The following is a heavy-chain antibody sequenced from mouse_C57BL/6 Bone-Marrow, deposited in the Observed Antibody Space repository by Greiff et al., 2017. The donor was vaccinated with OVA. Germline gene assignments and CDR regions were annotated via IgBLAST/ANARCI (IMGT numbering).Heavy chain of an antibody. J-gene: IGHJ4*01. CDR2: IYPGDGDT. CDR3: AITTDYYAMDY. Sequence: QVQLKESGPELVKPGASVKISCKASGYAFSSSWMNWVKQRPGQGLEWIGRIYPGDGDTNYNGKFKGKATLTADKSSSTAYMQLSSLTSEDSAVYFCAITTDYYAMDYWGQGTSVTVSS. CDR1: GYAFSSSW. V-gene: IGHV1-82*01. D-gene: IGHD1-1*01.